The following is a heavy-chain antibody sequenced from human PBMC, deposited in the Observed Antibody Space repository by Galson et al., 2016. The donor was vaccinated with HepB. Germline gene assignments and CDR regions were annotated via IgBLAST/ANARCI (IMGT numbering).Heavy chain of an antibody. CDR1: GVSITSGYYY. J-gene: IGHJ3*01. CDR3: ARDQGVRGEGPEASDV. CDR2: IFNTGNT. D-gene: IGHD3-10*01. Sequence: TLSLTCNVSGVSITSGYYYWMWIRQPPGGGLEWIGYIFNTGNTYYNPSLKSRLTISADFSANQFSLKLSSVTAADTAVYYCARDQGVRGEGPEASDVWGHGTLVIVSS. V-gene: IGHV4-30-4*01.